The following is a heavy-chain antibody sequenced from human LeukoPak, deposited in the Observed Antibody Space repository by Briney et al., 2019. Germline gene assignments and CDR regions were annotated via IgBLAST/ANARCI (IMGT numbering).Heavy chain of an antibody. CDR2: ISGSGGST. V-gene: IGHV3-23*01. J-gene: IGHJ4*02. Sequence: GGSLRLSCAASGFTFSSYAVSWVRQAPGKGLEWVSAISGSGGSTYYADSVKGRFTISRDNSKNTLYLQMYSLRAEDTAVYYCAKGLQSRLGYCSSTSCYGFDYWGQGTLVTVSS. CDR1: GFTFSSYA. D-gene: IGHD2-2*01. CDR3: AKGLQSRLGYCSSTSCYGFDY.